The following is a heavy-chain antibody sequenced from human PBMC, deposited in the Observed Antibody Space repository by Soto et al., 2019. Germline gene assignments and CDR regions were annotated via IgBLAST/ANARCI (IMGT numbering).Heavy chain of an antibody. J-gene: IGHJ4*02. CDR1: GGSISSSSYY. V-gene: IGHV4-39*01. CDR2: IYYSGST. Sequence: QVQLQQWGAGLLKPSETLSLTCAVYGGSISSSSYYWGWIRQPPGQGLEWIGSIYYSGSTYYNPSLKSRVTISVDTSKNQCSRRLSSVTAADTAVYYCARHGGNVDYFDSWGQGTLVTVSS. CDR3: ARHGGNVDYFDS. D-gene: IGHD1-1*01.